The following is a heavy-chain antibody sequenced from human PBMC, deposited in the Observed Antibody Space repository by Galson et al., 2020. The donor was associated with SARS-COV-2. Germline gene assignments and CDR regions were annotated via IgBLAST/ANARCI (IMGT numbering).Heavy chain of an antibody. D-gene: IGHD1-26*01. CDR3: TRGQVGNAFDI. J-gene: IGHJ3*02. CDR1: GFTFSDYD. V-gene: IGHV3-13*01. Sequence: GESLKISCAASGFTFSDYDMHSVRQASGKSLEWISLAGSVGDTYYLGSVKGRFIISRDNAKSSLYLQMNSLTAGDTAIYYCTRGQVGNAFDIWGQGTLVTVSS. CDR2: AGSVGDT.